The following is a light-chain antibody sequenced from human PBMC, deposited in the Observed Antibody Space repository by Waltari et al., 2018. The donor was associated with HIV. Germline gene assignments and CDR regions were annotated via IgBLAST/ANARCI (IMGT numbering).Light chain of an antibody. Sequence: QSALTQPASVSGSPGQSITISCTGTSSAVGAYNYVSWYQQHPDKAPKLMIYAVSNRPSGVSNRFSGSKSGNTASLTISGLQAEDEADYYCSSYTTTRTLVFGGGTKLTVL. J-gene: IGLJ2*01. CDR3: SSYTTTRTLV. V-gene: IGLV2-14*01. CDR2: AVS. CDR1: SSAVGAYNY.